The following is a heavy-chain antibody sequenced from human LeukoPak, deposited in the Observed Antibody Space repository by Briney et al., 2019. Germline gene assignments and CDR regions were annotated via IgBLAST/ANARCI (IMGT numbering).Heavy chain of an antibody. J-gene: IGHJ5*02. CDR3: AKETGGIEGSYNWFDP. D-gene: IGHD3-10*01. CDR1: GFTFSSYG. CDR2: IWYDGSNE. V-gene: IGHV3-33*06. Sequence: RRSLRLSCAASGFTFSSYGMHWVRQAPGKGLEWVAVIWYDGSNEYYADSVKGRFTVSRDNSKNTLYLQMNSLSAEDTAVYYCAKETGGIEGSYNWFDPWGQGTLVTVSS.